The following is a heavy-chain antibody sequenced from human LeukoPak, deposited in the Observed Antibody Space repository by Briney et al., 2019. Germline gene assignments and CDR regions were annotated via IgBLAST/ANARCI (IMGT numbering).Heavy chain of an antibody. CDR3: AGCIVGATTLDY. CDR2: IIPIFGTA. CDR1: GGTFSSYA. V-gene: IGHV1-69*13. D-gene: IGHD1-26*01. J-gene: IGHJ4*02. Sequence: SVKVSCKASGGTFSSYAISWVRQAPGQGLEWMGGIIPIFGTANYAQKFQGRVTITADESTSTVYMELSSLRSEDTAVYYCAGCIVGATTLDYWGQGTLVTVSS.